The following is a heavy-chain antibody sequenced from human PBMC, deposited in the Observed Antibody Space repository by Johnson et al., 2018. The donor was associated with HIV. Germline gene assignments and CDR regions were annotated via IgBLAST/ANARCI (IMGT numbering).Heavy chain of an antibody. D-gene: IGHD5-18*01. CDR3: ARDHGQLWLLPAFDI. V-gene: IGHV3-30*04. CDR2: ISYDGSNK. CDR1: GFTFSSYA. J-gene: IGHJ3*02. Sequence: QMQLVESGGGVVQPGRSLRLSCAASGFTFSSYAMHWVRQAPGKGLEWVAVISYDGSNKYYADSVKGRFTISRDNSKNTLYLQMNSLRVEDTAVYYCARDHGQLWLLPAFDIWGQGTMVTVSS.